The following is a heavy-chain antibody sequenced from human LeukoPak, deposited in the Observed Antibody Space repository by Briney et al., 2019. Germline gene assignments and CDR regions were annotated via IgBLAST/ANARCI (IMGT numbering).Heavy chain of an antibody. CDR3: ARERTILRFLDY. D-gene: IGHD2-21*01. V-gene: IGHV3-21*01. J-gene: IGHJ4*02. CDR2: ISSSSSYI. CDR1: GFTFSSYS. Sequence: GGSLRLSCAASGFTFSSYSMNWVRQAPGKGLEWVSSISSSSSYIYYADSVKGRFTISRDNAKNSLYLQMNSLRAEDTAVYYCARERTILRFLDYWGQGTLVTVSS.